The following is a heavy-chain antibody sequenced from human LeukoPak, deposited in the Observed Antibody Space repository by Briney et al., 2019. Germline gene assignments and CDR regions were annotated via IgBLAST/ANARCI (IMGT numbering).Heavy chain of an antibody. CDR3: TKGDGRTFGGKPDY. CDR2: ISDDGSNK. D-gene: IGHD4-23*01. Sequence: GGSLRLSCAASGFTFSSYGMHWARQAPGKGLEWVAVISDDGSNKYYGDSVKGRFTISRDNPKNTLYLQMNSLRAEDTAIYYRTKGDGRTFGGKPDYWGQGTLVTVSS. J-gene: IGHJ4*02. V-gene: IGHV3-30*18. CDR1: GFTFSSYG.